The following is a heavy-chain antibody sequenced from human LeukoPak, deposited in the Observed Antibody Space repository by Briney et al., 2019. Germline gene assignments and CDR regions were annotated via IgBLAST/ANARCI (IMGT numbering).Heavy chain of an antibody. V-gene: IGHV4-59*01. CDR2: IYYSGST. CDR1: GGSISSYY. D-gene: IGHD3-10*01. CDR3: ARHYKNYYYYMDV. J-gene: IGHJ6*03. Sequence: PSETLSLTCTVSGGSISSYYWSWIRQPPGKGLEWIGYIYYSGSTNYNPSLKSRVTISVDTSKNQFSLKLSSVTAADTAVYYCARHYKNYYYYMDVWGKGTTVTVSS.